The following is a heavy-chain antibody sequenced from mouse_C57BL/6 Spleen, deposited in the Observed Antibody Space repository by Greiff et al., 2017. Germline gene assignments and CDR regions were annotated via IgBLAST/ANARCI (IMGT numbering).Heavy chain of an antibody. CDR2: IYPGDGDT. J-gene: IGHJ2*01. CDR3: AIIYCYGRSPDY. Sequence: QVQLKQSGPELVKPGASVKISCKASGYAFSSSWMNWVKQRPGKGLEWIGRIYPGDGDTNYNGKFKGKATLTADKSSSTAYMQLRSLTSEDSAVYFCAIIYCYGRSPDYWGQGTTLTVSS. CDR1: GYAFSSSW. D-gene: IGHD1-1*01. V-gene: IGHV1-82*01.